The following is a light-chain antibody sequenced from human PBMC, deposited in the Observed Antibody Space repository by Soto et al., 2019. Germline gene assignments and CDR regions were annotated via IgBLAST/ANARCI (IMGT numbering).Light chain of an antibody. CDR1: QGISSY. Sequence: LTPSPSSLSASVGYRVTITCRASQGISSYLAGYQHKPGQAPRLLIYGTSSRATGIPDRFSGSGSGTDFTLTISRLEPEDFAVYYCQQYDRSPWTFGQGTKVDI. CDR3: QQYDRSPWT. V-gene: IGKV3-20*01. J-gene: IGKJ1*01. CDR2: GTS.